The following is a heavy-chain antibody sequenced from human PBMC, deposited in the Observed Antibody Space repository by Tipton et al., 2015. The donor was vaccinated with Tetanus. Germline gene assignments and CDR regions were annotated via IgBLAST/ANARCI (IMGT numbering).Heavy chain of an antibody. J-gene: IGHJ6*02. CDR2: INPNSGGT. CDR3: ARVTRELLLNSYYGMDV. Sequence: QVQLVQSGAEVKKPGASVKVSCKASGYTFTGYYMHWVRQAPGQGLEWMGWINPNSGGTNYAQKFQGRVTMTRDTSISTAYMELSRLRSDDTAVYYCARVTRELLLNSYYGMDVWGQGTTVTVSS. V-gene: IGHV1-2*02. CDR1: GYTFTGYY. D-gene: IGHD1-26*01.